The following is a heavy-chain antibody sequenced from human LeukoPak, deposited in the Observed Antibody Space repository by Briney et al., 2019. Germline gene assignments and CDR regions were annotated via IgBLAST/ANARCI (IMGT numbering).Heavy chain of an antibody. CDR1: GGSISSGGYY. J-gene: IGHJ4*02. Sequence: SETLSLTCTVSGGSISSGGYYWSWLRQHPGKGLEWIGYIYYSGSTYYNPSLKSRVTISVDTSKNQFSLKLSSVTAADTAVYYCARTVWSGYIDYWGQGTLVTVSS. V-gene: IGHV4-31*03. D-gene: IGHD3-3*01. CDR2: IYYSGST. CDR3: ARTVWSGYIDY.